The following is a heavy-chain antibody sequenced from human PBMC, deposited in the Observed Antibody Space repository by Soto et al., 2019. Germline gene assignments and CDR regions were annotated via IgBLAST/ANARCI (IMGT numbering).Heavy chain of an antibody. CDR1: GFTFSNYW. J-gene: IGHJ6*03. CDR2: INNDGSVS. CDR3: ARGDCVGGTCYSLAGSFYYYMDV. D-gene: IGHD2-15*01. Sequence: EVQLVESGGGLVQPGGSLRLSCVASGFTFSNYWMYWVRQAPGEGLVWVSRINNDGSVSSYADSVKGGLTISRDNVKNTLYLQMDRLRAEDTAVYYCARGDCVGGTCYSLAGSFYYYMDVCGKGTTVTVFS. V-gene: IGHV3-74*01.